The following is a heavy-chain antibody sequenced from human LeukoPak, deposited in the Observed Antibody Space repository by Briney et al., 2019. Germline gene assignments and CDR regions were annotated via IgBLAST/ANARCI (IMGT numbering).Heavy chain of an antibody. CDR2: IFHSETTSGST. J-gene: IGHJ5*02. CDR3: ARARNRRITPPADP. V-gene: IGHV4-38-2*02. D-gene: IGHD3-10*01. CDR1: GYSIRRGYY. Sequence: SETLSLTCSVSGYSIRRGYYWGWIRQPPGKGLEWIGSIFHSETTSGSTDYNPSLKSRVTISLDTSKNQFSLKLSSVTAADTAVYYCARARNRRITPPADPWGQGTLVTVSS.